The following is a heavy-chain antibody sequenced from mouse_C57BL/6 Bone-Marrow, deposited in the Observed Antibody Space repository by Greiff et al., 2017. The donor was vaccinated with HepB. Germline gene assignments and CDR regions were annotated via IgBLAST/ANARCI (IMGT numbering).Heavy chain of an antibody. V-gene: IGHV5-4*01. D-gene: IGHD1-1*01. CDR3: ARDYYGSSLYYFDY. J-gene: IGHJ2*01. CDR1: GFTFSSYA. CDR2: ISDGGSYT. Sequence: DVKLQESGGGLVKPGGSLKLSCAASGFTFSSYAMSWVRQTPEKRLEWVATISDGGSYTYYPDNVKGRFTISRDNAKNNLYLQMSHLKSEDTAMYYCARDYYGSSLYYFDYWGQGTTLTVSS.